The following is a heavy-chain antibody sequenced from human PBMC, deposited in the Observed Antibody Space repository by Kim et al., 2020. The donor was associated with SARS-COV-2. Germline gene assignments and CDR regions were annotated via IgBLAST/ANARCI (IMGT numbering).Heavy chain of an antibody. J-gene: IGHJ3*01. D-gene: IGHD3-10*01. V-gene: IGHV3-53*03. CDR3: ARVPVTNKQALVRGLLHAFDL. CDR2: AYSSSRM. Sequence: GGSLRLSCTASGFTASSQYMTWVRQAPGKGLEWVSIAYSSSRMFYADSVKGRFTISGDSSRNTVYLQINSLRADDTAAYYCARVPVTNKQALVRGLLHAFDLWGQGTVVTVSS. CDR1: GFTASSQY.